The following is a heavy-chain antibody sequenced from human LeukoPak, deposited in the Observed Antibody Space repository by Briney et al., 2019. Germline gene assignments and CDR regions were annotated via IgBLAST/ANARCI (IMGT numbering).Heavy chain of an antibody. Sequence: SETLSLTCAVYGGSFSGYYWSWIRQPPGKGLEWIGEINHSGSTNYNPSLKSRVTISVDTSKNQFSLKLSSVTAADTAVYYCASGTYYYDSSGYYNPSYYFDYWGQGTLVTVSS. CDR3: ASGTYYYDSSGYYNPSYYFDY. J-gene: IGHJ4*02. D-gene: IGHD3-22*01. V-gene: IGHV4-34*01. CDR1: GGSFSGYY. CDR2: INHSGST.